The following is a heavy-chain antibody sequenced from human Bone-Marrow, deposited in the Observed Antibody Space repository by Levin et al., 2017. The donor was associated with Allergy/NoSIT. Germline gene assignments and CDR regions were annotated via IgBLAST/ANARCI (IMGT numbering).Heavy chain of an antibody. V-gene: IGHV3-30*03. CDR2: ISYDGSNK. J-gene: IGHJ4*02. D-gene: IGHD6-19*01. Sequence: GGSLRLSCAASGFTFSSYGMHWVRQAPGKGLEWVAVISYDGSNKYYADSVKGRFTISRDNSKNTLYLQMNSLRAEDTAVYYCAGSGWYLKDYFDYWGQGTLVTVSS. CDR1: GFTFSSYG. CDR3: AGSGWYLKDYFDY.